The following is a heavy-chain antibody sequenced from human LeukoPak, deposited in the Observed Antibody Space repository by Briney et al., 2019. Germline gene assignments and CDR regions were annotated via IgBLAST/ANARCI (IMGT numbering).Heavy chain of an antibody. CDR3: ASKTTAAAGTFDY. CDR1: GGSISSSNW. J-gene: IGHJ4*02. V-gene: IGHV4-4*02. CDR2: IHHSGST. D-gene: IGHD6-13*01. Sequence: SETLSLTCAVSGGSISSSNWWSWVRQPPGKGLEWIGEIHHSGSTNYNPSLKNRVTILVDKSKNQFSLKLSSVTVADTALYYCASKTTAAAGTFDYWGQGTLVTVSS.